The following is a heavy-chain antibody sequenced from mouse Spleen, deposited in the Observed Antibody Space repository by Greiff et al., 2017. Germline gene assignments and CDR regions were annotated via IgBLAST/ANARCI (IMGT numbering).Heavy chain of an antibody. J-gene: IGHJ4*01. CDR2: INPSTGGT. Sequence: EVKLMESGPELVKPGASVKISCKASGYSFTGYYMNWVKQSPEKSLEWIGEINPSTGGTTYNQKFKAKATLTVDKSSSTAYMQLKSLTSEDSAVYYCARQDGSSYAMDYWGQGTSVTVSS. CDR1: GYSFTGYY. CDR3: ARQDGSSYAMDY. V-gene: IGHV1-42*01. D-gene: IGHD1-1*01.